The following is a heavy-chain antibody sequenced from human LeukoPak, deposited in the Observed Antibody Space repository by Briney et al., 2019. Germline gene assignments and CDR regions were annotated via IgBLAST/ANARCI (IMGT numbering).Heavy chain of an antibody. CDR3: ARRXRDTMISAFDI. V-gene: IGHV4-39*01. CDR1: GGFISSSSYY. J-gene: IGHJ3*02. CDR2: IYYSGST. D-gene: IGHD3-22*01. Sequence: SETLSLTCTVSGGFISSSSYYWGWIRQPPGKGLEWIGSIYYSGSTYYNPSLKSRVTISVDTSKNQFSLKLSSVTAADTAVYYCARRXRDTMISAFDIWGQGTMVTVSS.